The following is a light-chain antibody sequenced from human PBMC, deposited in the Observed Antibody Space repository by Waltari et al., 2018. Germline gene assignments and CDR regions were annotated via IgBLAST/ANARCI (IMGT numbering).Light chain of an antibody. J-gene: IGKJ1*01. Sequence: DVVMNQSPDSLAVSLGERASINCKSSQTILYTSNNKSYLAWYQQKPVQPPKLLIYWASTRESGVPDRFSGSGSGTDFTLTISSLQAEDVAVYYCQQYYSTPQTFGQGTKVEIK. CDR1: QTILYTSNNKSY. V-gene: IGKV4-1*01. CDR2: WAS. CDR3: QQYYSTPQT.